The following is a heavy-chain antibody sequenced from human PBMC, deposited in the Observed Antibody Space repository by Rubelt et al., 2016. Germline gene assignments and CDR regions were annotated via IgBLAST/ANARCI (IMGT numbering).Heavy chain of an antibody. J-gene: IGHJ5*02. Sequence: GDSVGISCKASGYTFISHYIHWVRQAPGQGLEWVGFVNPLGGSTTYAQRVQGRVTMTTDTATSTAHMELRSLRSDDTAVYYCARATTDFWSGSSNPWGQGVLVTVAS. CDR1: GYTFISHY. V-gene: IGHV1-46*01. CDR2: VNPLGGST. CDR3: ARATTDFWSGSSNP. D-gene: IGHD3-3*01.